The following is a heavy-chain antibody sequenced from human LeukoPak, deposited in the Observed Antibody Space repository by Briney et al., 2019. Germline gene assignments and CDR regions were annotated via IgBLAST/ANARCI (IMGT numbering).Heavy chain of an antibody. Sequence: PSETLSLTCTVSGGSISSYYWSWIRQPPGQGLEWIGHIYYSGSTNYNPSLKSRVTISIDTSKNQFSLKLSSVTAADTAAYYCARSRDGYNLKPYYFDYWGQGTLVTVSS. D-gene: IGHD5-24*01. CDR1: GGSISSYY. J-gene: IGHJ4*02. CDR2: IYYSGST. CDR3: ARSRDGYNLKPYYFDY. V-gene: IGHV4-59*01.